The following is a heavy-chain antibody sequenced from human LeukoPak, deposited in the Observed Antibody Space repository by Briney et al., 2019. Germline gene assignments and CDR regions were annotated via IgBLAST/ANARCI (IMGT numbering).Heavy chain of an antibody. Sequence: SETLSLTCAVYGGSFSGYYWRWIRQPPGKGLEWIGEINHSGSTNYNPSLKSRVTISVDTSKNQFSLKLSSVTAADTAVYYCARVLITMVRGVTPFDYWGQGTLVTVSS. V-gene: IGHV4-34*01. CDR3: ARVLITMVRGVTPFDY. J-gene: IGHJ4*02. D-gene: IGHD3-10*01. CDR1: GGSFSGYY. CDR2: INHSGST.